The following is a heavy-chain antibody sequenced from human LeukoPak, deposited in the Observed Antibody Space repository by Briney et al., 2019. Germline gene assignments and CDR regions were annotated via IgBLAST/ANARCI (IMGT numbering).Heavy chain of an antibody. D-gene: IGHD3-10*01. V-gene: IGHV4-4*02. J-gene: IGHJ4*02. CDR2: IYHSGST. CDR3: SRGGDASKAGKY. Sequence: PSGTLSLTCAVSGGSISSSNWWSWVRQPPGKGLEWIGEIYHSGSTNYNPSLKSRVTISVDKSKNQFSLRLSSVTAADTALYFCSRGGDASKAGKYWGQGALVTVSS. CDR1: GGSISSSNW.